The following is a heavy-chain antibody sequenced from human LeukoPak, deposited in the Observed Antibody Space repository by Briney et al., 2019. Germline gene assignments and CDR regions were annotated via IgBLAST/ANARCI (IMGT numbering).Heavy chain of an antibody. J-gene: IGHJ6*03. D-gene: IGHD1-26*01. V-gene: IGHV1-2*02. CDR3: ARVLLPSGSYYTYYYYYMDV. Sequence: ASVKVSCKASGYTFTGYYMHWVRQAPGQGLEWMGWINPNSGGTNYAQKFQGRVTMTGDTSISTAYMELSRLRSDDTAVYYCARVLLPSGSYYTYYYYYMDVWGKGTTVTVSS. CDR2: INPNSGGT. CDR1: GYTFTGYY.